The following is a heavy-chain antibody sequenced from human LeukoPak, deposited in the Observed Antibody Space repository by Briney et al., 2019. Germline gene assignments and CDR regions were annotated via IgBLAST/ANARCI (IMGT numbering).Heavy chain of an antibody. CDR2: INHSGST. Sequence: PSETLSLTCAVYGGSFSGYYWSWIRQPPGEGLEWIGEINHSGSTNYNPSLKSRVTISVDTSKNQFSLKLSSVTAADTAVYYCARGEDGGSGWVPLDYWGQGTLVTVSS. CDR3: ARGEDGGSGWVPLDY. J-gene: IGHJ4*02. D-gene: IGHD6-19*01. V-gene: IGHV4-34*01. CDR1: GGSFSGYY.